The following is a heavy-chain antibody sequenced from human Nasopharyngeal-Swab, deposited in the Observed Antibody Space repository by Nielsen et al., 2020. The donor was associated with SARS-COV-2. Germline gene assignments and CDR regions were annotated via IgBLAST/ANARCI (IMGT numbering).Heavy chain of an antibody. CDR1: GFTFSSYA. J-gene: IGHJ1*01. CDR2: ISGSGGST. D-gene: IGHD2-2*01. V-gene: IGHV3-23*01. CDR3: ARDLGGGYCTTTNCPGS. Sequence: GESLKISCAASGFTFSSYAMSWVRQAPGKGLEWVSSISGSGGSTYYADSVKGRFTISRDNSKNTLYLQMHSLRAEDTAVYYCARDLGGGYCTTTNCPGSWGQGTLVTVSS.